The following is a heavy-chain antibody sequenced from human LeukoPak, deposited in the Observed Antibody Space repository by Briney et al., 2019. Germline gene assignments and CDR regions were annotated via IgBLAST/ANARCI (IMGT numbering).Heavy chain of an antibody. CDR1: GFTFSSYG. D-gene: IGHD3-3*01. Sequence: PGGSLRLSCAASGFTFSSYGMHWVRQAPGKGLEWVAFIRYDGSNKYYADSVKGRFTISRDNSKNTLYLQMNSLRAEDTAVYYCARDPPLYDFWSGYQGYYFDYWGQGTLVTVSS. CDR2: IRYDGSNK. V-gene: IGHV3-30*02. J-gene: IGHJ4*02. CDR3: ARDPPLYDFWSGYQGYYFDY.